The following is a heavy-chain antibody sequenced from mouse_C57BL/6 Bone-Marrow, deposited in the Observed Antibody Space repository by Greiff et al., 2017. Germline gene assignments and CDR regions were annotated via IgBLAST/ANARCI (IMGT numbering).Heavy chain of an antibody. Sequence: QVQLQQSGPELVKPGASVKLSCKASGYTFTSYDINWVKQRPGQGLEWIGWIYPRDGSTKYNEKFTGKATFTVDTSSSTAYMELHSLTSEDAAVYFGARRVYDAHFDYGGQGTTLTVSS. CDR2: IYPRDGST. D-gene: IGHD2-12*01. J-gene: IGHJ2*01. CDR1: GYTFTSYD. V-gene: IGHV1-85*01. CDR3: ARRVYDAHFDY.